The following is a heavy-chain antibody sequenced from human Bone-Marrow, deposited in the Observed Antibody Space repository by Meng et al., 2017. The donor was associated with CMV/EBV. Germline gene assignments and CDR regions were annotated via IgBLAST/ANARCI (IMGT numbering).Heavy chain of an antibody. D-gene: IGHD3-3*01. Sequence: GESLKISCAASGFTFSSYSMNWVRQAPGKGLEWVSSISSSSSYIYYADSVKGRFTISRDNAKNSLYLQMNSLRAEDTAVYYCARERIEHVLRFLEWSPYYYYGMDVWGQGTTFTVSS. V-gene: IGHV3-21*01. CDR2: ISSSSSYI. J-gene: IGHJ6*02. CDR3: ARERIEHVLRFLEWSPYYYYGMDV. CDR1: GFTFSSYS.